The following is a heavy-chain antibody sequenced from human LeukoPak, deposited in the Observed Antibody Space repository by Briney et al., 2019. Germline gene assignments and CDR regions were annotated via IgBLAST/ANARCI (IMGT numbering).Heavy chain of an antibody. Sequence: GRSLRLSCAASGFTFSSYGMHWVRQAPGKGLEWVAVISYDGSNKYYADSVKGRFTISRDNSKNTLYLQMNSLRAEDTAVYYCAKGGQQDYWGQGTLVTVSS. CDR3: AKGGQQDY. D-gene: IGHD5-18*01. CDR1: GFTFSSYG. J-gene: IGHJ4*02. V-gene: IGHV3-30*18. CDR2: ISYDGSNK.